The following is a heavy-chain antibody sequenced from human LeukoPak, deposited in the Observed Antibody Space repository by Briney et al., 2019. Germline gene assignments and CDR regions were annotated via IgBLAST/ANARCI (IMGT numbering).Heavy chain of an antibody. J-gene: IGHJ4*02. CDR1: GFTFSSYA. Sequence: GGSLRLSCAASGFTFSSYAMTWVRQAPGKGLEWVSVIIASGSSTYYADSVKGRFTISRDNSTNTLYLQMNSLRAEDTAVYYCAKDQAWLRFDYWGQGTLVTVSS. D-gene: IGHD5-12*01. CDR2: IIASGSST. V-gene: IGHV3-23*01. CDR3: AKDQAWLRFDY.